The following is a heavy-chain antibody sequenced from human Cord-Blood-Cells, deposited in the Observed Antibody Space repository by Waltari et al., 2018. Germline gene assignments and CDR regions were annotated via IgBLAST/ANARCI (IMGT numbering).Heavy chain of an antibody. CDR1: GGTFSSYA. Sequence: QVQLVQSGAEVKKPGSSVKVSCKASGGTFSSYAISWVRQAPGQGLEWMGGSIPILGIANYAQKFQGRVTMTADESTGTAYRDLSSLRSEGTAVYYCARVGGSYYAFDIWGQGTMVTVSS. V-gene: IGHV1-69*04. CDR2: SIPILGIA. CDR3: ARVGGSYYAFDI. D-gene: IGHD1-26*01. J-gene: IGHJ3*02.